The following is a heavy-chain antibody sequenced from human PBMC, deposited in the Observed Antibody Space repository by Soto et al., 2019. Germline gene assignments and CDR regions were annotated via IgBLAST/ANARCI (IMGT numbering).Heavy chain of an antibody. D-gene: IGHD3-3*01. Sequence: PGGSLRLSCAASGVTFDDYTMHWVRQAPGKGLEWVSLISWDGGSTYYADSVKGRFTISRDNSKNSLYLQMNSLRTEDTALYYCAKAEGPIFGVVIDYGMDVWGQGTTVPVSS. CDR3: AKAEGPIFGVVIDYGMDV. J-gene: IGHJ6*02. CDR1: GVTFDDYT. V-gene: IGHV3-43*01. CDR2: ISWDGGST.